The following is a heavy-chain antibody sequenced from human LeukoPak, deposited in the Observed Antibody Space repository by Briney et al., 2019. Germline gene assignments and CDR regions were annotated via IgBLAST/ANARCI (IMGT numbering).Heavy chain of an antibody. CDR1: GFTFSSYA. D-gene: IGHD2-2*01. J-gene: IGHJ4*02. CDR3: AKDGYCSSTSCYPLIDY. V-gene: IGHV3-23*01. CDR2: ISGSGGST. Sequence: GGSLRLSCAASGFTFSSYAMSWVRQAPGKGLEWVSAISGSGGSTYYADSVKGRFTISRDNSKNTLYLRMNSLRAEDTAVYYCAKDGYCSSTSCYPLIDYRGQGTLVTVSS.